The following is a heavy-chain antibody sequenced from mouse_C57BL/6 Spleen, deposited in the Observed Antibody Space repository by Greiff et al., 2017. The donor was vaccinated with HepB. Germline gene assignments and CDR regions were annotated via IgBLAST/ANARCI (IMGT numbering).Heavy chain of an antibody. CDR3: ARFFYYGSSPFYFDY. D-gene: IGHD1-1*01. V-gene: IGHV1-55*01. J-gene: IGHJ2*01. Sequence: PGASVKMSCKASGYTFTSYWITWVKQRPGQGLEWIGDIYPGSGSTNYNEKFKSKATLTVDTSSSTAYMQLSSLTSEDSAVYYCARFFYYGSSPFYFDYWGQGTTLTVSS. CDR2: IYPGSGST. CDR1: GYTFTSYW.